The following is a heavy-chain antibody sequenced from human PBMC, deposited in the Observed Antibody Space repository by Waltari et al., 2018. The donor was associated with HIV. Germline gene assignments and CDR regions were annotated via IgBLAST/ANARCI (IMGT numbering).Heavy chain of an antibody. Sequence: EVQLLQSGAEVTKPGESLKITCQGSGHSFSTYWHAWARQMPGKGLEWMGIIYPGDSDTRYSPSFQGQVTISADKSISTAYLQWNSLKASDTAMYYCARTFTIFGIVKGGFDSWGQGTLVTVSS. D-gene: IGHD3-3*01. V-gene: IGHV5-51*01. CDR3: ARTFTIFGIVKGGFDS. J-gene: IGHJ4*02. CDR1: GHSFSTYW. CDR2: IYPGDSDT.